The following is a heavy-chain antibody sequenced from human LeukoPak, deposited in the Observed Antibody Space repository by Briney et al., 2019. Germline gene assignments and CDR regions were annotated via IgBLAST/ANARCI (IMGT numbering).Heavy chain of an antibody. CDR3: ARDRSIVVVVARPVSGPYGMDV. V-gene: IGHV1-69*04. CDR2: SIPILGIA. CDR1: GGTFSSYA. J-gene: IGHJ6*02. Sequence: GASVKVSCKASGGTFSSYAISLVRQAPGQGLEWMGRSIPILGIANYAQKFQGRVTITADKSTSTAYMELSRLRSDDTAVYYCARDRSIVVVVARPVSGPYGMDVWGQGTTVTVSS. D-gene: IGHD2-15*01.